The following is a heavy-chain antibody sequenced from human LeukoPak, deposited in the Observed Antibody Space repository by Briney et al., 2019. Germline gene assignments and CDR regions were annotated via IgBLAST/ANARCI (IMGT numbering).Heavy chain of an antibody. CDR2: SYSGGNA. D-gene: IGHD1-26*01. J-gene: IGHJ3*01. Sequence: SETLSLTCTVSGASTSAYYWSWIRQPPGKGLEWIGYSYSGGNANYNPSLKSRVTISIDTSENQFSLRLTSVTAADTAIYFRAHSKRGGGYYVNAFAVWGQGALVTISS. V-gene: IGHV4-59*01. CDR1: GASTSAYY. CDR3: AHSKRGGGYYVNAFAV.